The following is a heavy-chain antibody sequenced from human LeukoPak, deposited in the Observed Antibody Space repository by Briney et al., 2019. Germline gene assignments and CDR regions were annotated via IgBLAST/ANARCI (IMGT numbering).Heavy chain of an antibody. CDR2: ISPADSDT. J-gene: IGHJ4*02. CDR3: ARLGKGIQLWALDY. V-gene: IGHV5-51*01. Sequence: GESLKISCKSSGYTFTTYWIGWVRQMPGKGLKWVGIISPADSDTRYSPSFQGQVTISADKSISTAYLQWSSLKASDTAMYYCARLGKGIQLWALDYWGQGTLVTVSS. D-gene: IGHD5-18*01. CDR1: GYTFTTYW.